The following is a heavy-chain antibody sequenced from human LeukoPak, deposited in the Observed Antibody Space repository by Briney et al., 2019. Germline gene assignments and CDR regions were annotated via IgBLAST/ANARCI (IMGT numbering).Heavy chain of an antibody. J-gene: IGHJ4*02. CDR2: ISGSGAST. Sequence: PGGSLRLSCAASGFTFSSYSMNWVRQAPGKGLEWVSAISGSGASTNYADSVKGRFTISRDNSKNTLYLQMNSLRAEDTALYYCAKESSAEFDYWGQATLVTVSS. V-gene: IGHV3-23*01. CDR1: GFTFSSYS. D-gene: IGHD3-10*01. CDR3: AKESSAEFDY.